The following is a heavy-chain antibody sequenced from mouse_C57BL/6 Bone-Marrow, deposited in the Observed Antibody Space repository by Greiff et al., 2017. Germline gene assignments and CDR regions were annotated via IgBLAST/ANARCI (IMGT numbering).Heavy chain of an antibody. Sequence: VQLQQSGAELVMPGASVKLSCKASGYTFTSYWMHWVKQRPGQGLEWIGEIDPSDSYTNYNQKFKGKSTLTVDKSSSTAYMQLSSLTSEDSAVYYCARSGGRWLLGFAYWGQGTLVTVSA. CDR3: ARSGGRWLLGFAY. CDR2: IDPSDSYT. V-gene: IGHV1-69*01. CDR1: GYTFTSYW. J-gene: IGHJ3*01. D-gene: IGHD2-3*01.